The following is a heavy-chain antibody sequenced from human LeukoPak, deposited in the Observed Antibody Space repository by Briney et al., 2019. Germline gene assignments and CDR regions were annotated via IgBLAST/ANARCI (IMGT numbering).Heavy chain of an antibody. J-gene: IGHJ6*04. Sequence: GGSLRLSCAASGFTFSSYWMSWVRQAPGKGLEWVANIKQDGSEKYYVDSVKGRFTISRDNAKNSLYLQMNSLRAEDTAVYYCARDAPQYGSGSYYNWDYCYYGMDVWGKGTTVTVSS. CDR2: IKQDGSEK. D-gene: IGHD3-10*01. CDR3: ARDAPQYGSGSYYNWDYCYYGMDV. CDR1: GFTFSSYW. V-gene: IGHV3-7*03.